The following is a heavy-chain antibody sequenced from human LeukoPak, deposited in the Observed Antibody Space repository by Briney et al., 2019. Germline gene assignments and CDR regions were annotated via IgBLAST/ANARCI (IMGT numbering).Heavy chain of an antibody. Sequence: WASVKVSCKASGYTFTAFYMHWVRQATGQGLEWMGWINPNSGGTNYAQKFQGWVTMTRDTSISTAYMELSRLRSDDTAVYYCARAHYGDYGGYYFDYWGQGTLVTFSS. J-gene: IGHJ4*02. CDR3: ARAHYGDYGGYYFDY. CDR2: INPNSGGT. D-gene: IGHD4-17*01. CDR1: GYTFTAFY. V-gene: IGHV1-2*04.